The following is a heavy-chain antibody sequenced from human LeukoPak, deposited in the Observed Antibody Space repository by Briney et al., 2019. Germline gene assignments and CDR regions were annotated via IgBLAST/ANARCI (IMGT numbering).Heavy chain of an antibody. CDR2: IYYTGST. Sequence: SETLSLTCTVSGGSISSSSYYWGWIRQPPGKGLEWIGSIYYTGSTYYNPSLKSRVTISVDTSKKQFSLKLSSVTAADTAVYYCARVPRDLYYYDSSGYYFDYWGQGTLVTVSS. CDR1: GGSISSSSYY. D-gene: IGHD3-22*01. J-gene: IGHJ4*02. V-gene: IGHV4-39*01. CDR3: ARVPRDLYYYDSSGYYFDY.